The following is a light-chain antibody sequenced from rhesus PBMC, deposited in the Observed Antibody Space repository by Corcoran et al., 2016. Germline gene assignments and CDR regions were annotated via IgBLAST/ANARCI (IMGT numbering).Light chain of an antibody. Sequence: DIQMTQSPSSLSASVGDTVTITCRASQDISNHLAWYQQKPGKVPRPLIYNASNLETGVPSRFSGSGSGTDFTITINSLQPEEFAIYYCQQHRTDPTFGGGTKVELK. CDR2: NAS. CDR3: QQHRTDPT. CDR1: QDISNH. V-gene: IGKV1S14*01. J-gene: IGKJ4*01.